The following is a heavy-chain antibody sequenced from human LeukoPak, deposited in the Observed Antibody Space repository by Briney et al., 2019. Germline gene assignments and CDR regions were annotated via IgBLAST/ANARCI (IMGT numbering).Heavy chain of an antibody. CDR3: VRDRGWYHFDL. CDR1: GFTFSSYG. Sequence: PGGSLRLSCAASGFTFSSYGMHWVRQAPGKGLEWVAVIWYDGSNKYYADSVKGRFTISRDNSKNSLFLQLNSLRAEDTAVYYCVRDRGWYHFDLWGQGTLVTVSS. CDR2: IWYDGSNK. V-gene: IGHV3-33*01. D-gene: IGHD3-10*01. J-gene: IGHJ4*02.